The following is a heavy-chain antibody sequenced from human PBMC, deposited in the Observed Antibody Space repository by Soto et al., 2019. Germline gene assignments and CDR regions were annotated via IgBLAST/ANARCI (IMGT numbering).Heavy chain of an antibody. CDR3: ARDWSRYYDSSGYYYYGMDV. CDR2: IYYSGST. J-gene: IGHJ6*02. CDR1: GGSISSGGYY. D-gene: IGHD3-22*01. Sequence: SETLSLTCTVSGGSISSGGYYWSWIRQHPGKGLEWIGYIYYSGSTYYNPSLKSRVTISVDTSKNQFSLKLSSVTAADTAVYYSARDWSRYYDSSGYYYYGMDVWGQGTTVTVSS. V-gene: IGHV4-31*03.